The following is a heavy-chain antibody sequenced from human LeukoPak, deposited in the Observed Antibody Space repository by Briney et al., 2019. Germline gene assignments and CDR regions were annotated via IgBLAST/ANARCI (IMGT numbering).Heavy chain of an antibody. CDR3: ARDVPKKAPYGVDV. V-gene: IGHV4-31*03. D-gene: IGHD3-10*02. J-gene: IGHJ6*02. CDR1: GGSISSGGYY. CDR2: IYYSGST. Sequence: SETLSLTYTVSGGSISSGGYYWSWIRQHPGKGLEWIGYIYYSGSTYHNPSLKGRVTISIDTSKNQFSLKLNSVTAADTAVYYCARDVPKKAPYGVDVWGPGTTVIVSS.